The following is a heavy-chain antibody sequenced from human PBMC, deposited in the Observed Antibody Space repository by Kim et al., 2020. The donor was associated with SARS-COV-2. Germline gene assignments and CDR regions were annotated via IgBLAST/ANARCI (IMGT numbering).Heavy chain of an antibody. CDR2: ISSSGGDI. J-gene: IGHJ4*02. CDR1: GFTFSTFS. D-gene: IGHD5-12*01. Sequence: GGSLRLSCAASGFTFSTFSMNWVRQAPGMGLELVSSISSSGGDIYYTDSVKGRFTISRDIAKNSLYLQMNSLRAEDTAMYYCARGQGTGYDLPDYWGQGTLVTVSS. V-gene: IGHV3-21*04. CDR3: ARGQGTGYDLPDY.